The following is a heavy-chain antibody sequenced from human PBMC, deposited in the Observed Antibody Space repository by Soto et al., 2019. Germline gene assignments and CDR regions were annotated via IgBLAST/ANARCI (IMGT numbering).Heavy chain of an antibody. CDR2: IYYSGST. V-gene: IGHV4-39*01. J-gene: IGHJ6*02. CDR3: ARAIRWELSPLGWYYYYGMDV. CDR1: GGSISSSSYY. D-gene: IGHD1-26*01. Sequence: QLQLQESGPGLVKPSETLSLTCTVSGGSISSSSYYWGWIRQPPGKGLEWIGSIYYSGSTYYNPSLKSRVTISVDTSKNQFSLKLSSVTAADTAVYYCARAIRWELSPLGWYYYYGMDVWGQGTTVTVSS.